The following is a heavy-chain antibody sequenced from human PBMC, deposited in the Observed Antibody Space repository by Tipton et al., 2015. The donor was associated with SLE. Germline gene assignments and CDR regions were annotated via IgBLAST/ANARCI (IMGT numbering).Heavy chain of an antibody. CDR3: ARRSLLAVPK. D-gene: IGHD6-19*01. Sequence: TLSLTCTVSGGSISSYYWTWIRQAAGKGLEWVGSIYDNGNTYYNPSLKSRATISAATSKNLFSLKLSSVTAADMAVYYCARRSLLAVPKWGQGTLVTVSS. CDR2: IYDNGNT. CDR1: GGSISSYY. J-gene: IGHJ4*02. V-gene: IGHV4-59*05.